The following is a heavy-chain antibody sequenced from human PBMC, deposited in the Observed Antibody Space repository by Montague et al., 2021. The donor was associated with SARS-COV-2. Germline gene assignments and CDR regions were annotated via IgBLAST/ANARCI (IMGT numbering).Heavy chain of an antibody. Sequence: SETLSLTCAVSGGSIGNYYWSWIRQPPGRGLEWIAYIYDSGNVDYNPSLKSRVTILVDTSKNQFSLKLSSVTAADTAVYYCAAQTDYYYYSLDVWGQGTTATVSS. CDR2: IYDSGNV. J-gene: IGHJ6*02. CDR1: GGSIGNYY. CDR3: AAQTDYYYYSLDV. V-gene: IGHV4-59*08.